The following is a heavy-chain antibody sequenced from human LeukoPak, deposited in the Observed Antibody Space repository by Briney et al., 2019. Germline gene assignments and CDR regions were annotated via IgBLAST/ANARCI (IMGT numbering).Heavy chain of an antibody. J-gene: IGHJ4*02. D-gene: IGHD1-26*01. CDR3: ARGSQRVGATPPDSDY. CDR2: ISSSGSTI. Sequence: GGSLRLSCAASGFTFSDHYMSWIRQAPGKGLEWVSYISSSGSTIYYADSVKGRFTISRDDAKNSLYLQMNSLRAEDTAVYYCARGSQRVGATPPDSDYWGQGTLVTVSS. V-gene: IGHV3-11*01. CDR1: GFTFSDHY.